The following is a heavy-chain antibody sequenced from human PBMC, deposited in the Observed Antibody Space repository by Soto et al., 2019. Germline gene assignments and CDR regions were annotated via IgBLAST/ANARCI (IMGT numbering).Heavy chain of an antibody. CDR2: IYPGDSET. CDR3: VKQHPLDSRAWHN. J-gene: IGHJ4*02. D-gene: IGHD6-19*01. CDR1: GYSFPSFW. V-gene: IGHV5-51*01. Sequence: PGESLKISCKVSGYSFPSFWIGWVRQMPGKGLEWLGSIYPGDSETRYSPSFQGEVTISADKSITTAYLHWGSLRASDTATYYCVKQHPLDSRAWHNWGQGTLVTVSS.